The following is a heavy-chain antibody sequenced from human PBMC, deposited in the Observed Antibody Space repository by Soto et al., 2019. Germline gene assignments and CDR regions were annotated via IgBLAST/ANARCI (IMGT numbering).Heavy chain of an antibody. D-gene: IGHD3-10*01. Sequence: ASVKVSCKASGYTFTSYDINWVRQAPGQGLEWMGWINPNTGDTNYAQKFQGRVTMTRDTSISTAYMEMSRLKSDDTAVYYCATLPGTPFDYRG. CDR3: ATLPGTPFDY. V-gene: IGHV1-2*02. CDR2: INPNTGDT. CDR1: GYTFTSYD. J-gene: IGHJ4*01.